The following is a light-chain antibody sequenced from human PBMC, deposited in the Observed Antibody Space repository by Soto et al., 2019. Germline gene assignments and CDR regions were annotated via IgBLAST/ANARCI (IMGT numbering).Light chain of an antibody. CDR1: SSDVGAYDY. V-gene: IGLV2-14*01. J-gene: IGLJ1*01. CDR3: SLYTSSDTPYV. CDR2: VVS. Sequence: QSVLTQPASVSGSPGQSITISCTGTSSDVGAYDYVSWYHQHPDKAPKLIIFVVSNRPSGVSNRFSGSKSGNTASLTISGLQAEDEADYYCSLYTSSDTPYVFGTGTKLTVL.